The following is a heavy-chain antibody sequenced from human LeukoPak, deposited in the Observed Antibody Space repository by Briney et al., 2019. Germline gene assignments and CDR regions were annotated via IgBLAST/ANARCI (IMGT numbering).Heavy chain of an antibody. Sequence: SETLSLTCTVSGGSISSYYWSWIRQPPGKGLEWIGYIYYSGSTNYNPSLKSRVTISVDTSKNQFSLKLNSVTAADTAVYYCARDGCSGGSCYRDYYGMDVWGQGTTVTVSS. J-gene: IGHJ6*02. CDR1: GGSISSYY. CDR2: IYYSGST. D-gene: IGHD2-15*01. V-gene: IGHV4-59*01. CDR3: ARDGCSGGSCYRDYYGMDV.